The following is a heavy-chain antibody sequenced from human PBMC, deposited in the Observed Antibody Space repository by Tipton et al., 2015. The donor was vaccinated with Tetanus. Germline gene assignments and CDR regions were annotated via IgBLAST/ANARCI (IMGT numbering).Heavy chain of an antibody. J-gene: IGHJ5*02. CDR2: IYGSGST. Sequence: ILSLTCTVSGGSTHGFYWTWIRQSAGKALEWIGRIYGSGSTTIYNPSLKSRVAMSMDTSRNQFSLTLTSVTVADTAVYYCARDQGGGRVVRLNWFGPWGQGTLVTVSS. CDR1: GGSTHGFY. V-gene: IGHV4-4*07. CDR3: ARDQGGGRVVRLNWFGP. D-gene: IGHD6-6*01.